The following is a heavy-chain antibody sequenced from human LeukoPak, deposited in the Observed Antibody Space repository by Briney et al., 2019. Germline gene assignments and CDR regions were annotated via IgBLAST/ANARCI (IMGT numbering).Heavy chain of an antibody. CDR1: GGSISSYY. V-gene: IGHV4-59*01. J-gene: IGHJ3*02. CDR2: IYYSGST. CDR3: ARDRDSAFDI. Sequence: SETLSLTCTVSGGSISSYYWSWIRQPPGKGLEWIGYIYYSGSTNYNPSLKSRVTISVDTSKNQFSLKLSSVTAADTAVYYCARDRDSAFDIWGQGTMVTVSS.